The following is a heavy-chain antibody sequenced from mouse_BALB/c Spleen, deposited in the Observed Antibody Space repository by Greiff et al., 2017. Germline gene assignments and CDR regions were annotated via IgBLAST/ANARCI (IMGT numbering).Heavy chain of an antibody. V-gene: IGHV6-6*02. Sequence: EVHLVESGGGLVQPGGSMKLSCVASGFTFSNYWMNWVRQSPEKGLEWVAEIRLKSNNYATHYAESVKGRFTISRDDSKSSVYLQMNNLRAEDTGIYYCTGTWGYAMDYWGQGTSVTVSS. J-gene: IGHJ4*01. CDR3: TGTWGYAMDY. CDR2: IRLKSNNYAT. CDR1: GFTFSNYW. D-gene: IGHD4-1*01.